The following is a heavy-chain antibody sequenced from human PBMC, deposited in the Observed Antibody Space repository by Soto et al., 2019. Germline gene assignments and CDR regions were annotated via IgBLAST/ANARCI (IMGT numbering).Heavy chain of an antibody. D-gene: IGHD4-17*01. Sequence: GRSLRLSCAASGFTFSTYAMIWVRQAPGKGLEWVSVITGSGGSTYYADSVKGRFTISRDTSKNTLFLQMNSLRAEDTAVYYCAKDRYGDYGGIDYWGQGTMVTVSS. CDR2: ITGSGGST. CDR1: GFTFSTYA. CDR3: AKDRYGDYGGIDY. V-gene: IGHV3-23*01. J-gene: IGHJ4*02.